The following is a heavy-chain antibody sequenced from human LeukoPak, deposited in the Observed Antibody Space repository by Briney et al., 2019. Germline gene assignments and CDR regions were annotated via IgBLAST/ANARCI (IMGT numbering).Heavy chain of an antibody. CDR3: AANYYDSSGYYYGVDY. V-gene: IGHV4-4*07. CDR2: IYTSGST. D-gene: IGHD3-22*01. J-gene: IGHJ4*02. CDR1: GGSISSYY. Sequence: SETLSLTCTVSGGSISSYYWSWIRQPAGKGLEWIGRIYTSGSTNYNPSLKSRVTMSVDTSKNQFSLKLGSVTAADTAVYYCAANYYDSSGYYYGVDYWGQGTLVTVSS.